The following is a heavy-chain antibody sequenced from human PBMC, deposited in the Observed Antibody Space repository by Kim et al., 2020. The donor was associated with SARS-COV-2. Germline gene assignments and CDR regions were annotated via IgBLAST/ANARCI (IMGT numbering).Heavy chain of an antibody. J-gene: IGHJ4*01. CDR1: GLTFSNYY. D-gene: IGHD1-1*01. CDR2: ISGDSTTK. V-gene: IGHV3-11*01. CDR3: AKNVEDASCQSHY. Sequence: GGSLRLSCTASGLTFSNYYMHWIRQAPGKGLEWVSFISGDSTTKYYADFVKGRFTISRDNAKNSLYLQMASLRPDDSAVYYCAKNVEDASCQSHYW.